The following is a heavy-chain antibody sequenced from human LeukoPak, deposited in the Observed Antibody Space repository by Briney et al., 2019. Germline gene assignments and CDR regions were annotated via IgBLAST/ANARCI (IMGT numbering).Heavy chain of an antibody. CDR2: INTSGGRT. CDR1: GYTFTSCY. V-gene: IGHV1-46*01. J-gene: IGHJ1*01. CDR3: ARPIAVAGTVYFHY. D-gene: IGHD6-19*01. Sequence: ASVKVSCKASGYTFTSCYMHWVRQAPGQGLEWMGIINTSGGRTSYAQKFQGRVTMTRDTSTRTVYMELSSLRSEDTAVYYCARPIAVAGTVYFHYWGQGTLVTVSS.